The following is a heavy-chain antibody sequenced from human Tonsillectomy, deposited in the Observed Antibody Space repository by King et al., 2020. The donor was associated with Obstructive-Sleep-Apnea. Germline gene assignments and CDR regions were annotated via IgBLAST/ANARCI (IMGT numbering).Heavy chain of an antibody. CDR3: ARQTCSTTNCNASVDALDI. D-gene: IGHD2-2*01. CDR1: GGTFSNYA. CDR2: IIPILGIT. Sequence: QLVQSGAEVKKPGYSVKVSCKASGGTFSNYAISWVRQAPGQGLEWMGGIIPILGITNYAQKFQGRVTIAADKSTSTAYMALSSLRSDDTAVYYCARQTCSTTNCNASVDALDIWGQGTVVTVSS. J-gene: IGHJ3*02. V-gene: IGHV1-69*10.